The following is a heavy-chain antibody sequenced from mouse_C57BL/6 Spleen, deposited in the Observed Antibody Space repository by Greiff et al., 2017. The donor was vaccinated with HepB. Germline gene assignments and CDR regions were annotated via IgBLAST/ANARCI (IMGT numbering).Heavy chain of an antibody. CDR2: INPYNGGT. D-gene: IGHD1-1*01. V-gene: IGHV1-19*01. CDR1: GYTFTDYY. J-gene: IGHJ2*01. Sequence: VQLQQSGPVLVKPGASVKMSCKASGYTFTDYYMNWVKQSHGKSLEWIGVINPYNGGTSYNQKFKGKATLTVDKSSSTAYMELNSLTSEDSAVYYCAKGSTVVAPPNYWGQGTTLTVSS. CDR3: AKGSTVVAPPNY.